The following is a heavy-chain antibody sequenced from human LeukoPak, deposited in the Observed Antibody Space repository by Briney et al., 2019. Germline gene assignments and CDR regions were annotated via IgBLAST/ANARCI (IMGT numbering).Heavy chain of an antibody. D-gene: IGHD6-13*01. V-gene: IGHV4-39*01. Sequence: SETLSLTCTVSGGSISSSSYYWGWIRQPPGKGLEWIGSIYYSGSTYYNPSLKSRVTISVDTSKNQFSLKLSSVTAADTAVYYCARLAIAAAGIWDAKNWFDPWGQGTLVTVSS. CDR2: IYYSGST. J-gene: IGHJ5*02. CDR3: ARLAIAAAGIWDAKNWFDP. CDR1: GGSISSSSYY.